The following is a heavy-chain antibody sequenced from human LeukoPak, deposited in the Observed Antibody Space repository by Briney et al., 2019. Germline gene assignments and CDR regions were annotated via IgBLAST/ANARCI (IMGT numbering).Heavy chain of an antibody. D-gene: IGHD7-27*01. V-gene: IGHV3-21*01. Sequence: PGGSLRLSCAASGFTFSSYSMNWVRQAPGKGLEWVSSISSSSSYIYYADSVKGRFTISRDNAKNSLYLQMNSLRAEDTAVYYCARSETGYGYFDLWGRGTLVTVSS. CDR3: ARSETGYGYFDL. J-gene: IGHJ2*01. CDR2: ISSSSSYI. CDR1: GFTFSSYS.